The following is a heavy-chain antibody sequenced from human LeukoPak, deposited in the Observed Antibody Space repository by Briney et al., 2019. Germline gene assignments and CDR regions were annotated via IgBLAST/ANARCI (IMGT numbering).Heavy chain of an antibody. CDR3: ARGDYSNEYYFDY. J-gene: IGHJ4*02. Sequence: SETLSLTCTVSGVSIIKTNSYWSWIRQPPGKGLEWIGYIYYSGSTNYNPSLKSRVTISVDTSKNQFSLKLSSVTAADTAVYYCARGDYSNEYYFDYWGQGTLVTVSS. V-gene: IGHV4-61*01. D-gene: IGHD4-11*01. CDR2: IYYSGST. CDR1: GVSIIKTNSY.